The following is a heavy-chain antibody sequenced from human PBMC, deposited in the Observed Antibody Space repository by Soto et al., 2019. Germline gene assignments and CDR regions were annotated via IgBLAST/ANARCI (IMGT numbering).Heavy chain of an antibody. J-gene: IGHJ3*02. D-gene: IGHD3-10*01. CDR3: AKCNFLGEPNAFDI. CDR2: ISGSGGST. CDR1: GFTFSSYA. V-gene: IGHV3-23*01. Sequence: PGXSLRLSCAASGFTFSSYAMSWVYQAPGKGLEWVSAISGSGGSTYYADSVKGRFTISRDNSKNTLYLQMDSLRAEDTAVYYCAKCNFLGEPNAFDIWGQGTMVTVSS.